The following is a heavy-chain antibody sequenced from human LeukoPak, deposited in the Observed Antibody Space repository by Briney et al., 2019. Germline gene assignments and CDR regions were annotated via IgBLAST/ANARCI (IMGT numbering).Heavy chain of an antibody. CDR1: GYTFTDYY. D-gene: IGHD7-27*01. CDR2: INPNSGGT. Sequence: ASVKVSCKASGYTFTDYYMHWVRQAPGQGLEWMGWINPNSGGTNYAQKFQGRVAVTRDTSISAAYMELSRLRSDDTAVYYCARVSVTTNWGSFDTFDIWGQGTMVTVSS. CDR3: ARVSVTTNWGSFDTFDI. V-gene: IGHV1-2*02. J-gene: IGHJ3*02.